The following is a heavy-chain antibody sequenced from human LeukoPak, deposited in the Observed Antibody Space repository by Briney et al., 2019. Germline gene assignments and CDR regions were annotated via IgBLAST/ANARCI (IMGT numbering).Heavy chain of an antibody. CDR1: GFTFDDYA. Sequence: PGGSLRLSCAASGFTFDDYAMHWVRHAPGKGLEWVSFITGDGGRTFYADSVKGRFTISRDNNRNSFYLQMNSLRTEDSALYYCAKDRENTGSDSWGQGTLVTVSS. CDR2: ITGDGGRT. D-gene: IGHD5-12*01. V-gene: IGHV3-43*02. CDR3: AKDRENTGSDS. J-gene: IGHJ5*02.